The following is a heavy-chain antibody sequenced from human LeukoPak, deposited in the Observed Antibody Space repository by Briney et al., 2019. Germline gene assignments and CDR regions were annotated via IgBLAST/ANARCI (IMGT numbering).Heavy chain of an antibody. D-gene: IGHD5-12*01. V-gene: IGHV4-31*03. CDR2: IYYSGST. Sequence: SETLSLTCTASGGSISSGGYYWSWIRQHPGKGLEWIGYIYYSGSTYYNPSLKSRVTISVDTSKNQFSLKLSSVTAADTAVYYCARAPYSGYGYFDYWGQGTLVTVSS. J-gene: IGHJ4*02. CDR3: ARAPYSGYGYFDY. CDR1: GGSISSGGYY.